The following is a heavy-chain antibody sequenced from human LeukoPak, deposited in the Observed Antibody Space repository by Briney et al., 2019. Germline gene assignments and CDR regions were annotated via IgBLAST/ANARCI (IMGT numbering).Heavy chain of an antibody. CDR1: CRTTSYYY. J-gene: IGHJ4*02. CDR2: IYASGST. CDR3: ARGFYGEGGHHHFDY. V-gene: IGHV4-4*07. D-gene: IGHD2/OR15-2a*01. Sequence: SETLSLTSSVSCRTTSYYYWNWLRQPAGKGLEWIGRIYASGSTNYNPSLKSRVTISMDKSNNHFSLNLKSVTAAHTPFYYCARGFYGEGGHHHFDYWGQGIQVTVSS.